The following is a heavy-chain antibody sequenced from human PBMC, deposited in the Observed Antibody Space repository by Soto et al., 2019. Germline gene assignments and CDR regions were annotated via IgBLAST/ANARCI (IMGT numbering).Heavy chain of an antibody. V-gene: IGHV4-34*01. D-gene: IGHD2-2*01. CDR3: ARHPGYCRGSNCYGYYTMDV. CDR1: GGSFSGYY. Sequence: PSETLSLTCAVYGGSFSGYYWTWIRQPPGTGLEWIGEINHSGSTNYNPSLKSRVTISVDTSKNQFSLKLTSVTAADTAVYSCARHPGYCRGSNCYGYYTMDVWGQGTTVTVSS. CDR2: INHSGST. J-gene: IGHJ6*02.